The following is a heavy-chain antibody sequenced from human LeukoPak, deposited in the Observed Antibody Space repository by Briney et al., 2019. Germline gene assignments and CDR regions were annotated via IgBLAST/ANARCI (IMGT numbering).Heavy chain of an antibody. D-gene: IGHD6-6*01. CDR2: ISSSSSYI. CDR1: GFTFSNYW. J-gene: IGHJ4*02. Sequence: PGGSLRLSCAASGFTFSNYWMTWVRQAPGKGLEWVSSISSSSSYIYYADSVKGRFTISRDNAKNSLYLQMNSLRAEDTAVYYCARVYSSSGGFDYWGQGTLVTVCS. V-gene: IGHV3-21*01. CDR3: ARVYSSSGGFDY.